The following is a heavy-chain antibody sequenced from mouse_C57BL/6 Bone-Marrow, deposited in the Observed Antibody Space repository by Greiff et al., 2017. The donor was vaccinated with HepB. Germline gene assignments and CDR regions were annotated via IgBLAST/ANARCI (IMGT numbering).Heavy chain of an antibody. D-gene: IGHD1-1*01. CDR3: ASLNYYGSRSSYAMDY. V-gene: IGHV14-3*01. J-gene: IGHJ4*01. CDR2: IDPANGNT. CDR1: GFNIKNTY. Sequence: EVMLVESVAELVRPGASVKLSCTASGFNIKNTYMHWVKQRPEQGLEWIGRIDPANGNTKYAPKFQGKATITADTSSNTAYLQLSSLTSEDTAIYYCASLNYYGSRSSYAMDYWGQGTSVTVSS.